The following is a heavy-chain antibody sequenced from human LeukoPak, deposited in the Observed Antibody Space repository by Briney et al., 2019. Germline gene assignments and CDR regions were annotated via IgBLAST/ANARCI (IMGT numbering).Heavy chain of an antibody. D-gene: IGHD1-26*01. CDR1: GGSISPYY. V-gene: IGHV4-59*08. CDR3: ARHGGGGESYPRVFDY. Sequence: EASETLSLTCTASGGSISPYYWSCIRQPPGKGLEWIGYIYYSGSTNYNPSLKSRVTISVDTSKNQFSLKLSSVTTADTAMYYCARHGGGGESYPRVFDYWGRGNLVTVSS. J-gene: IGHJ4*02. CDR2: IYYSGST.